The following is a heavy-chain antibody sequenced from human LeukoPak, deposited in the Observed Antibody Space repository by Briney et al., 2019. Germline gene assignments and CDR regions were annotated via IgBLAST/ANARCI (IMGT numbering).Heavy chain of an antibody. V-gene: IGHV1-18*01. J-gene: IGHJ6*03. D-gene: IGHD2-15*01. CDR2: ISAYNGNT. Sequence: ASVKVSCKASGYTFTSYGISWVRQAPGQGLEWMGWISAYNGNTNYAQKLQGRVTMTTDRSTSTAYMELRSLRSEDTAVYYCARASVAGYCSGGSCYSVYYYYYYMDVWGKGTTVTVSS. CDR3: ARASVAGYCSGGSCYSVYYYYYYMDV. CDR1: GYTFTSYG.